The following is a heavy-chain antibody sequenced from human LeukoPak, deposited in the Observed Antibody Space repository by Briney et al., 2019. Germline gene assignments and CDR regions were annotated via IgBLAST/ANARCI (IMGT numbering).Heavy chain of an antibody. Sequence: GGSLRLSCAASGFTFSSYSMNWVRQAPGKGLEWVSSISSSSSYIYYADSVKGRFTISRDKAKNSLYLQMNSLRAEDTAVYYCARMETGTMGAFDIWGQGTMVTVSS. CDR3: ARMETGTMGAFDI. V-gene: IGHV3-21*01. D-gene: IGHD1-1*01. CDR2: ISSSSSYI. J-gene: IGHJ3*02. CDR1: GFTFSSYS.